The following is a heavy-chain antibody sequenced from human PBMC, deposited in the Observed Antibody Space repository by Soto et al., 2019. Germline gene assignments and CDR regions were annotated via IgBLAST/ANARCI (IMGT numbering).Heavy chain of an antibody. J-gene: IGHJ4*02. Sequence: GGSLRLSCAPSGFTLRSSWMHWVRQAPGKGLEWVSPVSGSGGSTYYADSVKGRFTISRDNSKNALYLQMNSLRAEDTAVYHCAKGWSDYFDSWGQGTLVTVSS. V-gene: IGHV3-23*01. CDR3: AKGWSDYFDS. CDR1: GFTLRSSW. CDR2: VSGSGGST. D-gene: IGHD2-15*01.